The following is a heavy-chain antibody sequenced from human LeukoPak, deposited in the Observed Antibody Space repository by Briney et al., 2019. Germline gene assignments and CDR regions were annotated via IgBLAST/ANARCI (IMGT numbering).Heavy chain of an antibody. CDR1: GYSISSGY. Sequence: ETLSLTCTVSGYSISSGYFWGWMRQPPGKGLEWVSAISGSGGSTYYADSVKGRFTISRDNSKNTLYLQMNSLRGEDTAVYYCAKDGDTMSGTYYYDMDVWGKGTTVTIS. CDR3: AKDGDTMSGTYYYDMDV. D-gene: IGHD1-26*01. CDR2: ISGSGGST. J-gene: IGHJ6*03. V-gene: IGHV3-23*01.